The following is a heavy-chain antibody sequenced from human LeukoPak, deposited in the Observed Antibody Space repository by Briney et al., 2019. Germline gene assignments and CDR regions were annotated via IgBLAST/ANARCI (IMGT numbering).Heavy chain of an antibody. V-gene: IGHV3-23*01. CDR2: ISGSGVST. D-gene: IGHD6-19*01. J-gene: IGHJ4*02. CDR3: ATGYSSAWYSTLDC. Sequence: PGGSLRLSCAASGFTFSDYAMSWVCQAPGKGLEWVSTISGSGVSTYYADSVKGRFTISRDSFKNTLYLQMNNLRDEDTAVYYCATGYSSAWYSTLDCWGQGTLVTVSS. CDR1: GFTFSDYA.